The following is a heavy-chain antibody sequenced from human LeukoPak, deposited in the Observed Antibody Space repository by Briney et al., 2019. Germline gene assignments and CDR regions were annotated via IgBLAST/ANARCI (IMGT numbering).Heavy chain of an antibody. Sequence: LGGPLRLSCAASGFTFSSYSMNWVRQAPGKGLEWVSSISSSSSYIYYADSVKGRFTISRDNAKNSLYLQMNSLRAEDTAVYYSARDREMVAATSYYYYYYGMDVWGKGTTVTVSS. J-gene: IGHJ6*04. CDR1: GFTFSSYS. CDR2: ISSSSSYI. CDR3: ARDREMVAATSYYYYYYGMDV. V-gene: IGHV3-21*01. D-gene: IGHD2-15*01.